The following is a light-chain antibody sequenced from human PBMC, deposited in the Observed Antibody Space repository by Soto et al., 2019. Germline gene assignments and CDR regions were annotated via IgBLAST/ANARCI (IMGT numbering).Light chain of an antibody. CDR2: GAS. CDR3: QQYVSWT. CDR1: QSISSNY. Sequence: EIVLTQSPGTLSVSPWERATLSCRASQSISSNYLAWYQQKPGQAPRILIYGASSRATGIPDRFSGSGSGTDFTLTISRLEPEDSAIYYCQQYVSWTFGQGTKVEIK. J-gene: IGKJ1*01. V-gene: IGKV3-20*01.